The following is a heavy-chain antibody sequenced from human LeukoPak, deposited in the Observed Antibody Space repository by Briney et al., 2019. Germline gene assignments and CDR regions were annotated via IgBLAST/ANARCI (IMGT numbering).Heavy chain of an antibody. V-gene: IGHV1-2*02. CDR1: GYTFTSYY. CDR3: ARARPPGIAVDFDY. J-gene: IGHJ4*02. CDR2: INPNSGGT. Sequence: GASVKVSCKASGYTFTSYYMHWVRQAPGQGLEWMGWINPNSGGTNYAQKFQGRVTMTRDTSISTAYMELSRLRSDDTAVYYCARARPPGIAVDFDYWGQGTLVTVSS. D-gene: IGHD6-19*01.